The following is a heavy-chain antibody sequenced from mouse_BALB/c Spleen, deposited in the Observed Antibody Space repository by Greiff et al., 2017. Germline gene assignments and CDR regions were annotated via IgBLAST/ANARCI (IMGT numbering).Heavy chain of an antibody. CDR1: GYTFTSYW. D-gene: IGHD4-1*02. CDR2: IYPGDGDT. V-gene: IGHV1-87*01. CDR3: ARSTHYFDY. Sequence: VQLQQSGAELARPGASVKLSCKASGYTFTSYWMQWVKQRPGQGLEWIGAIYPGDGDTRYTQKFKGKATLTADKSSSTAYMQLSSLASEDSAVYYCARSTHYFDYWGQGTTLTVSS. J-gene: IGHJ2*01.